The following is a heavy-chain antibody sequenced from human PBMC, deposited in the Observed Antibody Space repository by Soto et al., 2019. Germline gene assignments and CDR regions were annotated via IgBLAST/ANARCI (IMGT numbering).Heavy chain of an antibody. J-gene: IGHJ4*02. V-gene: IGHV4-59*01. CDR3: ARDLRLGY. D-gene: IGHD3-16*01. CDR2: IYYSGST. Sequence: PSETLSLTFTVSGGSISSYYWSWIRQPPGKGLEWIGYIYYSGSTNYNPSLKSRVTISVDTSKNQFSLKLSSVTAADTAVYYCARDLRLGYWGQGTLVTVSS. CDR1: GGSISSYY.